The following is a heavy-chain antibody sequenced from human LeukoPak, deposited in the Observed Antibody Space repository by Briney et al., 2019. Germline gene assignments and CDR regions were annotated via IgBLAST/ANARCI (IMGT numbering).Heavy chain of an antibody. V-gene: IGHV3-20*04. J-gene: IGHJ6*03. CDR3: ARDRGETYYYYYYMDV. Sequence: GGSLRLSCAASGFTFDDYGMSWVRHAPGKGLEWVSGINWNGGSTSYADSVKGRFTISRDNAKNSLYLQMNSLRAEDTALYYCARDRGETYYYYYYMDVWGKGTTVTVSS. CDR1: GFTFDDYG. CDR2: INWNGGST.